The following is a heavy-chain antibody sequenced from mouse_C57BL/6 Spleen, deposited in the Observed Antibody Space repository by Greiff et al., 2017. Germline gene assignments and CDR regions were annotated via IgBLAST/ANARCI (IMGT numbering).Heavy chain of an antibody. D-gene: IGHD1-1*01. J-gene: IGHJ1*03. Sequence: VQLKQSGAELVRPGASVKLSCTASGFNIKDYYMHWVKQRPEQGLEWIGRIDPEDGDTEYAPKFQGKATMTADTSSNTAYLQLSSLTSEDTAVYYCTHYYGSSYWYFDVWGTGTTVTVSS. CDR3: THYYGSSYWYFDV. V-gene: IGHV14-1*01. CDR1: GFNIKDYY. CDR2: IDPEDGDT.